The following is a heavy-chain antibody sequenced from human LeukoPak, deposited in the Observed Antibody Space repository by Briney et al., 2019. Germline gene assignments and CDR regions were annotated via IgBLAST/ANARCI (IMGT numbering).Heavy chain of an antibody. Sequence: SETLSLTCTVSGGSISSSSYYWGWIRQPPGKGLEWIGSIYYSGSTYYNPSLKSRVTISVDTSEKQFSLKLSSVTAADTAAYYCARHYSGGFDYWGQGTLVAVSS. D-gene: IGHD3-10*01. CDR2: IYYSGST. J-gene: IGHJ4*02. V-gene: IGHV4-39*01. CDR3: ARHYSGGFDY. CDR1: GGSISSSSYY.